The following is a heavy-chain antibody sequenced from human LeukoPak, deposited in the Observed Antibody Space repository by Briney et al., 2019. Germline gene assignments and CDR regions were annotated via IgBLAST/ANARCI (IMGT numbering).Heavy chain of an antibody. CDR1: RGSISSYY. Sequence: PSETLSLTCSVSRGSISSYYWSWIRQPPGKGLEWIRHVYYSGSTNYNPSLKSRVTISIDTSKRQFSLTLSSVTAADTAVYYCARAYGDYGVGFDYWGQGTLVTVSS. CDR2: VYYSGST. J-gene: IGHJ4*02. CDR3: ARAYGDYGVGFDY. D-gene: IGHD4-17*01. V-gene: IGHV4-59*01.